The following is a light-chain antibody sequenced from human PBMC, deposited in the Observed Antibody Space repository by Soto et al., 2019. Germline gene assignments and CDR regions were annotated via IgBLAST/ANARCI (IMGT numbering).Light chain of an antibody. CDR1: QSVSNNY. V-gene: IGKV3-20*01. CDR2: GAS. CDR3: QQYGSSGT. J-gene: IGKJ1*01. Sequence: EIVLTQSPGTLSLSPVERGTLSCMASQSVSNNYLAWYQQKPGQAPRLLIYGASNRATGIPDRFSGSGSGTDFTLTISRLEPEDFAVYYCQQYGSSGTFGQGTKVDIK.